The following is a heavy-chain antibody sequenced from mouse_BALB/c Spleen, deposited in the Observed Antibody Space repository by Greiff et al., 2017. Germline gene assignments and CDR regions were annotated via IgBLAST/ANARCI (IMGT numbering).Heavy chain of an antibody. CDR1: GYTFTSYW. CDR2: IYPGNSDT. D-gene: IGHD1-1*01. Sequence: VQLQQSGTVLARPGASVKMSCKASGYTFTSYWMHWVKQRPGQGLEWIGAIYPGNSDTSYNQKFKGKAKLTAVTSTSTAYMELSSLTNEDSAVYYCTRHGSRGCYFDYWGQGTTLTVSS. J-gene: IGHJ2*01. CDR3: TRHGSRGCYFDY. V-gene: IGHV1-5*01.